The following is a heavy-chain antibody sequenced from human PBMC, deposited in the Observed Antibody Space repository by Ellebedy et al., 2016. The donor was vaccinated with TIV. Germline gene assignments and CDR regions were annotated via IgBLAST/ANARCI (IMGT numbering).Heavy chain of an antibody. CDR1: GLTVTSYD. CDR3: TKSMDV. J-gene: IGHJ6*02. V-gene: IGHV3-13*01. CDR2: IGTAGDT. Sequence: PGGSLRLSCAASGLTVTSYDMHLVRQVTGKTLEWVSTIGTAGDTYYSDSAKGRFTISRENVKNSLYLQMNSLRAGDTAVYYCTKSMDVWGQGTTVTVSS.